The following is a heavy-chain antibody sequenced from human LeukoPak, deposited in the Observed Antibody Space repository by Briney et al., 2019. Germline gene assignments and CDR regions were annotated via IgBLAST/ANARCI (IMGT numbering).Heavy chain of an antibody. CDR3: TTIYYSNGYNY. Sequence: GGSLRLSCAASGFTFSNAWMSWVRQTPEKGLECVGRIKSKTDGGTTDYAAPVKGRFTISRDDSKNTLYLQMNSLKTEDTAVYYCTTIYYSNGYNYWGQGTLVTVSS. D-gene: IGHD5-18*01. J-gene: IGHJ4*02. V-gene: IGHV3-15*05. CDR2: IKSKTDGGTT. CDR1: GFTFSNAW.